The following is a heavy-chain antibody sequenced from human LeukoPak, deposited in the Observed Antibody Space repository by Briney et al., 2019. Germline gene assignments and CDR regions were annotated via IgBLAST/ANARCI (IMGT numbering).Heavy chain of an antibody. CDR3: ARAMVNRPVAYYFDY. Sequence: SETLSPTCTVSSYSISSGFYWGWIRQPPGKGLEWIGSIYYSGSTYYNPSVKSRLTISVDTSKNEFSLRLTSVTAADTALYYCARAMVNRPVAYYFDYWGQGTLVTVSS. V-gene: IGHV4-38-2*02. D-gene: IGHD5-18*01. CDR2: IYYSGST. J-gene: IGHJ4*02. CDR1: SYSISSGFY.